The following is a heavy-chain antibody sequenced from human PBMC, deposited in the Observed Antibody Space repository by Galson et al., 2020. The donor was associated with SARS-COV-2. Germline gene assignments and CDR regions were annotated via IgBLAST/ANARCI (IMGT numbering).Heavy chain of an antibody. CDR1: GFTVSSNY. Sequence: GGSLRLSCAASGFTVSSNYMSWLRQAPGKGLEWVSVIYSGGSTYYADSVKGRFTISRDNSKNTLYLQMNSLRAEDTAVYYCVGYSYGPNPWGIDAFDIWGQGTMVTVSS. CDR2: IYSGGST. V-gene: IGHV3-53*01. CDR3: VGYSYGPNPWGIDAFDI. J-gene: IGHJ3*02. D-gene: IGHD5-18*01.